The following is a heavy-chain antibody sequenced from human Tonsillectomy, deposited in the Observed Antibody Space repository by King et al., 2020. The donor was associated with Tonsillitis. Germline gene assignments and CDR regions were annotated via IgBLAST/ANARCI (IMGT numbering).Heavy chain of an antibody. V-gene: IGHV3-43*02. CDR2: ISGDGGGT. J-gene: IGHJ6*03. CDR3: AKDKDGYDFNYYYYYMDV. CDR1: GFTFDDYA. Sequence: VQLVESGGGAVQPGGSLRLSCAASGFTFDDYAMHWVRQAPGKGPEWVSLISGDGGGTYYADSVQDRFTISRDNSKNSLYLQMNSLRTEDTALYYCAKDKDGYDFNYYYYYMDVWGKGTTVTVSS. D-gene: IGHD5-12*01.